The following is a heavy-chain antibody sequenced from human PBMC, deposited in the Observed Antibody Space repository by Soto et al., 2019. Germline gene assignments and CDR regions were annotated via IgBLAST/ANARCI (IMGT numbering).Heavy chain of an antibody. CDR2: IYSGGST. CDR3: ARDGDWNSGHYYYYGMDV. CDR1: GFTVSSNY. V-gene: IGHV3-53*01. D-gene: IGHD1-7*01. Sequence: GGSLRLSCAASGFTVSSNYMSCVRQAPGKGLEWVSVIYSGGSTYYADSVKGRFTISRDNSKNTLYLQMNSLRAEDTAVYYCARDGDWNSGHYYYYGMDVWGQGTTVTVSS. J-gene: IGHJ6*02.